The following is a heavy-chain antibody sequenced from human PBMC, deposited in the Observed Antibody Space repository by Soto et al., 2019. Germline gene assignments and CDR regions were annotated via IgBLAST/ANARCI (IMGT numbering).Heavy chain of an antibody. V-gene: IGHV4-30-4*01. D-gene: IGHD2-15*01. J-gene: IGHJ6*02. CDR2: IYHSEST. CDR3: ARGLGYCSGGSCYQYFYGMDV. CDR1: GGSFSSGDYY. Sequence: QVQLQESGPGLVKPSQTLSLTCTVSGGSFSSGDYYWSWIRQPPGKGLEWIGYIYHSESTAYNPSLKSRVTISVDTSKKQFSLKVSSVTAADTAVYYCARGLGYCSGGSCYQYFYGMDVWGQGTTVTVSS.